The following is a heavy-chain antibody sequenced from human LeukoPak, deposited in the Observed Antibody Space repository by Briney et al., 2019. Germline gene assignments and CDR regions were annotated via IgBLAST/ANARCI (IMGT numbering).Heavy chain of an antibody. J-gene: IGHJ4*02. CDR2: ISSSSSYI. Sequence: GGSLRLSCAASGFTFSSYEMNWVRQAPGKGLEWVSSISSSSSYIYYADSVKGRFTISGDNAKNSLYLQMNSLRAEDTAVYYCARSLTVDYYVDYWGQGTLVTVSS. CDR1: GFTFSSYE. CDR3: ARSLTVDYYVDY. V-gene: IGHV3-21*01. D-gene: IGHD3-10*02.